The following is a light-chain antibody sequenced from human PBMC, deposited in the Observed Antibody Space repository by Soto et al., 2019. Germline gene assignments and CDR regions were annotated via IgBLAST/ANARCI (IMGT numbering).Light chain of an antibody. CDR1: ARLLHKNGYNY. CDR3: MQPLENFRT. CDR2: LGS. J-gene: IGKJ1*01. Sequence: MVMTQSTLSLSVTPGEAASISCMSSARLLHKNGYNYVDWYMQKPGQSPQLLIYLGSNRASGVPDRFSGSGSDTYFTLEISRVEADDVGVYYCMQPLENFRTFGQGTKV. V-gene: IGKV2-28*01.